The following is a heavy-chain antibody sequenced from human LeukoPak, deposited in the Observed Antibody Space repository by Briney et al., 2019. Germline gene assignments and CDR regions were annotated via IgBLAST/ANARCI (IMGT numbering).Heavy chain of an antibody. CDR3: ARAMVRISMIRGVTFSTGHGFDI. CDR1: GYTFTSYD. V-gene: IGHV1-8*01. Sequence: ASVKVSCKASGYTFTSYDINWVRQATGQGLEWTGWMNPNSGNTGYAQKFQGRVTMTRNTSISTAYMELSSLRSEDTAVYYCARAMVRISMIRGVTFSTGHGFDIWGQGTMVTVSS. J-gene: IGHJ3*02. CDR2: MNPNSGNT. D-gene: IGHD3-10*01.